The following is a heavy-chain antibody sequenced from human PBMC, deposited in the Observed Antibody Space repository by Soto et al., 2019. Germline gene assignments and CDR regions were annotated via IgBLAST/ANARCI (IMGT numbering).Heavy chain of an antibody. CDR3: AKDPYYYDSSGPDY. CDR1: GFTFSSYA. J-gene: IGHJ4*02. Sequence: EVQVLESGGGLVQPGGSLRLSCAASGFTFSSYAMIWVRQAPGKGLEWVSGISGSGGSTHYADSVKGRFTISRDNSKNTLFLQMNSLRAEDTALYYCAKDPYYYDSSGPDYWGQGALVTVSS. CDR2: ISGSGGST. V-gene: IGHV3-23*01. D-gene: IGHD3-22*01.